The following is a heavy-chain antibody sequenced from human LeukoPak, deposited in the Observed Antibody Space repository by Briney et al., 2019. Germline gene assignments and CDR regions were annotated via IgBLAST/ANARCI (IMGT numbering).Heavy chain of an antibody. CDR3: ARDLSPVGATHNCFDP. J-gene: IGHJ5*02. Sequence: SETLSLTCTVSGGSISSYYCSWIRQPAGKGLEWIGRIYTSGSTNYNPSLKSRVTMSVDTSKNQFSLKLSSVTAADTAVYYCARDLSPVGATHNCFDPWGQGTLVTVSS. CDR1: GGSISSYY. V-gene: IGHV4-4*07. CDR2: IYTSGST. D-gene: IGHD1-26*01.